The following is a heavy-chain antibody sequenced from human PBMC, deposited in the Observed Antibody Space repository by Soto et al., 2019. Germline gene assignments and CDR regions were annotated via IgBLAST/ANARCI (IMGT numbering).Heavy chain of an antibody. CDR3: ARVLVDGMFEDNWFDP. CDR2: IIPIFGTA. V-gene: IGHV1-69*13. Sequence: AVKVSCKASGGTFSSYAISWVRQAPGQGLEWMGGIIPIFGTANYAQKFQGRVTITADESTSTAYMELSSLRSEDKDVYYCARVLVDGMFEDNWFDPWCQGILVTVS. J-gene: IGHJ5*02. CDR1: GGTFSSYA. D-gene: IGHD6-19*01.